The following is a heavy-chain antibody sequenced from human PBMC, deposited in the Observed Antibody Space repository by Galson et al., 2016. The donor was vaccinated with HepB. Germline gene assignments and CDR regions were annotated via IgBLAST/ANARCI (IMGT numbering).Heavy chain of an antibody. CDR3: ARAQWRQARRAAYFDY. CDR2: IKRDGSQI. V-gene: IGHV3-7*04. D-gene: IGHD5-18*01. J-gene: IGHJ4*02. Sequence: SLRLSCAASGFTFSDYWMNWVRQAPGQGLEWVANIKRDGSQIYYVDSVKGRFTISRDNFQNSLFLQMNSPRAEDTAVYYCARAQWRQARRAAYFDYWGQGALVTVSS. CDR1: GFTFSDYW.